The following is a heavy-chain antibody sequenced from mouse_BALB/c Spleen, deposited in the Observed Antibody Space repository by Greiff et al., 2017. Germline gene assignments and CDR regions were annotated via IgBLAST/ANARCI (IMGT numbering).Heavy chain of an antibody. CDR2: IYPGNSDT. CDR3: TRERYGNFDY. J-gene: IGHJ2*01. CDR1: GYSFTSYW. V-gene: IGHV1-5*01. D-gene: IGHD2-14*01. Sequence: EVQLQQSGTVLARPGASVKMSCKASGYSFTSYWMHWVKQRPGQGLEWIGAIYPGNSDTSYNQKFKGKAKLTAVTSASTAYMELSSLTNEDSAVYYCTRERYGNFDYWGQGTTLTVSS.